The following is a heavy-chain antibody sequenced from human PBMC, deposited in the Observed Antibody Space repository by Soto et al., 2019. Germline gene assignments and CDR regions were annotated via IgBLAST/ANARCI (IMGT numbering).Heavy chain of an antibody. J-gene: IGHJ4*02. CDR1: GGTFSSYA. CDR2: IIPIFGTA. Sequence: ASVKVSCKASGGTFSSYAISWVRQAPGQGLEWMGGIIPIFGTANYAQKFQGRVTITADESTSTAYMELSSLRSEDTAVYYCARHPPIMYYYDSSGYFDYWGQGTLVTVS. D-gene: IGHD3-22*01. CDR3: ARHPPIMYYYDSSGYFDY. V-gene: IGHV1-69*13.